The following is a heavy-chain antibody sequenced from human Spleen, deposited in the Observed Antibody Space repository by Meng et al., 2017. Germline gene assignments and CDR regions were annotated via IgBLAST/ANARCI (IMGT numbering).Heavy chain of an antibody. Sequence: QVQLQESGPGLVKPLQTLFLTGTVSGGSISSGDYYWSWIRQPPGKGLEWIGYIYNSGSTYYNPSLKSRVTISVDTSKNQFSLKLRFVTAADTAVYYCAREGRSHQVGVSVYWGQGNLVTVSS. CDR2: IYNSGST. J-gene: IGHJ4*02. D-gene: IGHD2-21*01. V-gene: IGHV4-30-4*01. CDR1: GGSISSGDYY. CDR3: AREGRSHQVGVSVY.